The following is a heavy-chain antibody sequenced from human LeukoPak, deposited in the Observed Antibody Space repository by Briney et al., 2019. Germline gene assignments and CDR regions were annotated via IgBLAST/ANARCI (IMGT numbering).Heavy chain of an antibody. Sequence: SGTLSLTCGVSGGSVINTNWWTWVRQPPGKGLEWIGEVHLDGRTNYNPSLERRLTMSVDVSENQVSLKLTSMTAADTAVYYCAREGGFYRPLDYSGQGTLVTVSS. V-gene: IGHV4-4*02. CDR2: VHLDGRT. D-gene: IGHD3-3*01. CDR1: GGSVINTNW. J-gene: IGHJ4*02. CDR3: AREGGFYRPLDY.